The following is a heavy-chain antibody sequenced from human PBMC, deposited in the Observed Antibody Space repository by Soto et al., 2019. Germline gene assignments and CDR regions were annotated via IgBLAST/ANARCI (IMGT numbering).Heavy chain of an antibody. CDR3: ARFDFWSGYSQDY. D-gene: IGHD3-3*01. V-gene: IGHV1-18*04. CDR1: GYTFTGYY. Sequence: ASVKVSCKASGYTFTGYYMHWVRQAPGQGLEWIGWVTAYNDERKFAEKFQDRLSMTTDTATTTAFMELRSLRSDDTAMYYCARFDFWSGYSQDYWGQGTLVTVSS. J-gene: IGHJ4*02. CDR2: VTAYNDER.